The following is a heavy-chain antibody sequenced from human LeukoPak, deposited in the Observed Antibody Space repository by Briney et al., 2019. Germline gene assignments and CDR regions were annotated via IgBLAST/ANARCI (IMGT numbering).Heavy chain of an antibody. J-gene: IGHJ4*02. CDR3: ARLSSSWLAVDS. CDR2: IYPGDSDA. CDR1: GYSFSSYW. Sequence: PGESLKISCKGSGYSFSSYWIGWGRQMPGKGLEWMGIIYPGDSDARYSPSFEGQVTISVDKSISTAYLQWSSLKASDTAMYYCARLSSSWLAVDSWGQGTLVTVSS. V-gene: IGHV5-51*03. D-gene: IGHD6-13*01.